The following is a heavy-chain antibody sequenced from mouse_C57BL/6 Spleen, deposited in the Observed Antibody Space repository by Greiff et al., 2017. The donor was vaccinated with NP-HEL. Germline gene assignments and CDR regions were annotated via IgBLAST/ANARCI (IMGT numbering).Heavy chain of an antibody. D-gene: IGHD1-1*01. CDR1: GYAFSSSW. J-gene: IGHJ2*01. CDR3: ARRYGSSPFFDY. Sequence: QVQLKESGPELVKPGASVKISCKASGYAFSSSWMNWVKQRPGKGLEWIGRIYPGDGDTNYNGKFKGKATLTADKSSSTAYMQLSSLTSEDSAVYFCARRYGSSPFFDYWGQGTTLTVSS. V-gene: IGHV1-82*01. CDR2: IYPGDGDT.